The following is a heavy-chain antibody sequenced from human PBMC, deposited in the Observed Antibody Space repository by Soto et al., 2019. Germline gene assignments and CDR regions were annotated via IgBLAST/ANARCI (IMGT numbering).Heavy chain of an antibody. CDR2: IFYSGST. J-gene: IGHJ5*02. Sequence: QLQLQASGPGLVKPSETLSLTCTVSGGSISSSTYYWGWIRQLPGKGLEWIGSIFYSGSTYYNPSPRSRATIYRDSSKNQFSLKLSSVTAADTAVYYCAGHLVVAATTYNWFDLWGQGTLVTVSS. D-gene: IGHD2-15*01. CDR3: AGHLVVAATTYNWFDL. V-gene: IGHV4-39*01. CDR1: GGSISSSTYY.